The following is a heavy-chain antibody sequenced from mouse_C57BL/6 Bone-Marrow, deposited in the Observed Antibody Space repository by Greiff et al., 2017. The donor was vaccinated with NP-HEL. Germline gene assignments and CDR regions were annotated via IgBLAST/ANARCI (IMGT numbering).Heavy chain of an antibody. V-gene: IGHV1-64*01. J-gene: IGHJ3*01. CDR1: GYTFTSYW. Sequence: VKLQQPGAELVKPGASVKLSCKASGYTFTSYWMHWVKQRPGQGLEWIGMIHPNSGSTNYNEKFKSKATLTVDKSSSTAYMQLSSLTSEDPAVYYCARCYYDYDQAWFAYWGQGTLVTVSA. D-gene: IGHD2-4*01. CDR2: IHPNSGST. CDR3: ARCYYDYDQAWFAY.